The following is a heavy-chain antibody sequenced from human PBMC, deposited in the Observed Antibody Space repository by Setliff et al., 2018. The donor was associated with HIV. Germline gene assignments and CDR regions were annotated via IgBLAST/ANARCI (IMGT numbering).Heavy chain of an antibody. Sequence: GGSLRLSCAASGFTFSSYEMNWVRQAPGKGLEWVSSVSGSSSYMYYADSVKGRFTISRDNAKNSLYLQMNSLRAEDTAVYYCARSRDGYNEIDYWGQGTLVTVSS. J-gene: IGHJ4*02. CDR1: GFTFSSYE. V-gene: IGHV3-21*01. CDR2: VSGSSSYM. D-gene: IGHD5-12*01. CDR3: ARSRDGYNEIDY.